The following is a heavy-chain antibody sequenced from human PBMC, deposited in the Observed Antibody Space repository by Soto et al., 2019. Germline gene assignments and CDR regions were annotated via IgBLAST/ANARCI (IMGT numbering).Heavy chain of an antibody. J-gene: IGHJ4*02. CDR2: IYYSGST. CDR1: GCSISSGGYY. V-gene: IGHV4-31*03. D-gene: IGHD2-2*01. Sequence: PSETLSLTCTVSGCSISSGGYYLSWIRQHPGKGLEWIGYIYYSGSTYYNPSLKSRVTISVDTSKNQFSLKLSSVTAADTAVYYCASSVVVPAALGYWGQGTLVTVSS. CDR3: ASSVVVPAALGY.